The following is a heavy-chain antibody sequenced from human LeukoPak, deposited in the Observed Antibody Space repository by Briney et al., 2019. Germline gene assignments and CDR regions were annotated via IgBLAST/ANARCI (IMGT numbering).Heavy chain of an antibody. CDR3: ARVGPTWVVPAAIRYYYYYYMDV. V-gene: IGHV3-21*01. Sequence: PGGSLRLSCAASGFTFSSYSMNWVRQAPGKGLEWVSSISSSSSYIYYADSVKGRSTISRDNAKNSLYLQMNSLRAEDTAVYYCARVGPTWVVPAAIRYYYYYYMDVWGKGTTVTVSS. CDR1: GFTFSSYS. J-gene: IGHJ6*03. CDR2: ISSSSSYI. D-gene: IGHD2-2*02.